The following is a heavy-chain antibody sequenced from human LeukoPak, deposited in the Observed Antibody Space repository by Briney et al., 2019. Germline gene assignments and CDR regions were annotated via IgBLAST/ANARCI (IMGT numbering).Heavy chain of an antibody. CDR1: GGSISIYY. J-gene: IGHJ3*02. Sequence: SETLSLTCTVSGGSISIYYWNWIRQPPGKGLEWIGYIYNSGSSTIYNPSLKSRVTISVDTSKNQFSLKLSSVTAADTAVYYCASFPMITFGGVIVTDAFDIWGQGTMVTVSS. V-gene: IGHV4-59*12. D-gene: IGHD3-16*02. CDR2: IYNSGSST. CDR3: ASFPMITFGGVIVTDAFDI.